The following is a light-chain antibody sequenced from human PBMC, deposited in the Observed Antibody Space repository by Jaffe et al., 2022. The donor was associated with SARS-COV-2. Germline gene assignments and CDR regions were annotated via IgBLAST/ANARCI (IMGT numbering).Light chain of an antibody. CDR2: DVS. V-gene: IGLV2-14*01. Sequence: QSALTQPASVSGSPGQSITISCTGTSTDVGGYNYVSWYQQHPGKAPKLMIYDVSNRPSGVSYRFSGSKSGNTASLTISGLQAEDEADYYCSSYRRSSSLRWVFGGGTKLTVL. CDR3: SSYRRSSSLRWV. CDR1: STDVGGYNY. J-gene: IGLJ3*02.